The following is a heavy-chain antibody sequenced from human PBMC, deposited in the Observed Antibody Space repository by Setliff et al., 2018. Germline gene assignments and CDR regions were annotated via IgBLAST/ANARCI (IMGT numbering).Heavy chain of an antibody. D-gene: IGHD1-26*01. CDR2: IHYSGST. Sequence: LSLTCTVSGGSLSSSSYYWGWIRQPPGKGLEWIGSIHYSGSTYYNPSLKSRVTISIDTSKNQFSLKLSSVTAADTAVYYCARGGDSGSYFLANHDAFDIWGQGTMVTVSS. CDR1: GGSLSSSSYY. J-gene: IGHJ3*02. V-gene: IGHV4-39*07. CDR3: ARGGDSGSYFLANHDAFDI.